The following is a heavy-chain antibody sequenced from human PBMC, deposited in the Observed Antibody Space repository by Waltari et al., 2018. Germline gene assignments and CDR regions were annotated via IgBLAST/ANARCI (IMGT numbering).Heavy chain of an antibody. D-gene: IGHD3-9*01. V-gene: IGHV3-74*01. CDR2: INSDGGTI. J-gene: IGHJ4*02. CDR3: ASAYYDILD. Sequence: EVQLEESGGGLVQPGGSLRLSCAASGFTFSSYWMHWVRQAPGKGLVWVSRINSDGGTISYADSVKGRFTNSRDNAKNTLDLQMNSLSAEDTAGYYCASAYYDILDWGQGTLVTVSS. CDR1: GFTFSSYW.